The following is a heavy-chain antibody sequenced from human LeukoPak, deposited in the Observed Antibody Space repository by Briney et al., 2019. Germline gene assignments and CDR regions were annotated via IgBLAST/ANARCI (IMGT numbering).Heavy chain of an antibody. Sequence: GASVKVSCKASGYTFTSYYMHWVRQAPGQGLEWMGWINPNSGGTNYAQKFQGWVTMTRDTSISTAYMELSRLRSDDTAVYYCARDKPPFRGGDYERGMDVWGQGTTVTVSS. V-gene: IGHV1-2*04. J-gene: IGHJ6*02. CDR2: INPNSGGT. CDR3: ARDKPPFRGGDYERGMDV. CDR1: GYTFTSYY. D-gene: IGHD2-21*02.